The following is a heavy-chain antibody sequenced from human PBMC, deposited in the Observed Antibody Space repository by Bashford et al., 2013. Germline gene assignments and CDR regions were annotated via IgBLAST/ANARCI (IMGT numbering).Heavy chain of an antibody. CDR3: AKEGYYDSSGSHPTGGMDV. V-gene: IGHV3-9*01. Sequence: SLRLSCAASGFTFDDYAMHWVRQAPGKGLEWVSGISWNSGSIGYADSVKGRFTISRDNAKNSLYLQMNSLRAEDTALYYCAKEGYYDSSGSHPTGGMDVWGQGTTVTVSS. D-gene: IGHD3-22*01. J-gene: IGHJ6*02. CDR2: ISWNSGSI. CDR1: GFTFDDYA.